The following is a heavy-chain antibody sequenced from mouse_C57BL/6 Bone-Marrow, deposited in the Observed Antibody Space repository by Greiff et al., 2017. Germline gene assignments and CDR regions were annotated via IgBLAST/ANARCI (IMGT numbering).Heavy chain of an antibody. CDR1: GYTFTSYW. CDR2: IDPSDSYT. Sequence: VQLQQPGAELVKPGASVKLSCKASGYTFTSYWMQWVKQRPGQGLEWIGEIDPSDSYTNYNQKFKGKATLTVDTSSSTAYMQLSSLTSEDAAVYDCAATLFDYWGQGTTLTVSS. CDR3: AATLFDY. V-gene: IGHV1-50*01. D-gene: IGHD1-1*01. J-gene: IGHJ2*01.